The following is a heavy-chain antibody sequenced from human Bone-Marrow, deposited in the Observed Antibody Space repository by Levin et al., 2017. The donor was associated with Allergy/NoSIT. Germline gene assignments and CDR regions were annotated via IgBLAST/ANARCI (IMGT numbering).Heavy chain of an antibody. V-gene: IGHV4-4*02. D-gene: IGHD6-13*01. Sequence: ASETLSLTCAVSGGSISSSNWWSWVRQPPGKGLEWIGEIYHSGSTNYNPSLKSRVTISVDKSKKQFSLKLSSVTAADTAVYYCARVWGRAAAGYPTYYFDYWGQGTLVTVSS. CDR1: GGSISSSNW. CDR2: IYHSGST. CDR3: ARVWGRAAAGYPTYYFDY. J-gene: IGHJ4*02.